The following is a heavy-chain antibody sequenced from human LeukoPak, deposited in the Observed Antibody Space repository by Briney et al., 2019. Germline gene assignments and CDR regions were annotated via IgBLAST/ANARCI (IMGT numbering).Heavy chain of an antibody. CDR1: GFTFSSYG. Sequence: GGSLRLSCAAPGFTFSSYGMHWVRQAPGKGLEWVAFIRYDGSNKDYADPVKGRFTISRDNSKNTPYLQMNSLRAEDTAVYYCARDGIVVVPAAPINYYMDVWGKGTTVTVSS. V-gene: IGHV3-30*02. J-gene: IGHJ6*03. CDR3: ARDGIVVVPAAPINYYMDV. CDR2: IRYDGSNK. D-gene: IGHD2-2*01.